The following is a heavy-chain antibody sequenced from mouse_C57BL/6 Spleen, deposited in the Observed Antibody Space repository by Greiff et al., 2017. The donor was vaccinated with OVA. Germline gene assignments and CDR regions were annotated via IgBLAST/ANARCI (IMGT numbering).Heavy chain of an antibody. V-gene: IGHV1-54*01. CDR3: ARRGEKDY. J-gene: IGHJ2*01. CDR1: GYAFTNYL. CDR2: INPGSGGT. Sequence: QVQLKESGAELVRPGTSVKVSCKASGYAFTNYLIEWVKQRPGQGLEWIGVINPGSGGTNYNEKFKGKATLTADKSSSTAYMQLSSLTSEDSAVYFCARRGEKDYWGQGTTLTVSS.